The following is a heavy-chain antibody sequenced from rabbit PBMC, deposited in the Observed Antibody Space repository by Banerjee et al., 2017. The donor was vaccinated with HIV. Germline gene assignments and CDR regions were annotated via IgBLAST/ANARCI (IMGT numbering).Heavy chain of an antibody. D-gene: IGHD8-1*01. CDR1: GFDFSSYG. J-gene: IGHJ4*01. V-gene: IGHV1S47*01. Sequence: QEQLVESGGGLVQPGGSLKLSCKASGFDFSSYGVSWVRQAPGKGLDWIGYIDPVSLKTHYATWVNGRFTISSHNAQNTLYLQLNSLTAADAATYFCVREISSYLDYFNLWGPGTLVTVS. CDR2: IDPVSLKT. CDR3: VREISSYLDYFNL.